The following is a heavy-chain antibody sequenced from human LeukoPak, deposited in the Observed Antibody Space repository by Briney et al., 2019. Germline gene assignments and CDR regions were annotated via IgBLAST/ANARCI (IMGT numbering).Heavy chain of an antibody. Sequence: SVKVSCKVLGGTFRTHAISWVRQAPGQGFEWVGGIIPMIGKPHYAQQLQGRITITSDESTSTVHMELSSLRSEDTAVYFCARDGCSTTFCNTNWFDPWGQGTLVTVSS. CDR3: ARDGCSTTFCNTNWFDP. D-gene: IGHD2/OR15-2a*01. J-gene: IGHJ5*02. CDR2: IIPMIGKP. CDR1: GGTFRTHA. V-gene: IGHV1-69*13.